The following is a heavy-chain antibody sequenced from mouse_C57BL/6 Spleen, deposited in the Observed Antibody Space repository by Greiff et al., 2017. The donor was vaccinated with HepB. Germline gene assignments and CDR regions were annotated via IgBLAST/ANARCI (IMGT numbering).Heavy chain of an antibody. J-gene: IGHJ3*01. V-gene: IGHV1-72*01. CDR1: GYTFTSYW. CDR2: IDPNSGGT. CDR3: ARSELGGLDWFAY. Sequence: VQLQQSGAELVKPGASVKLSCKASGYTFTSYWMHWVKQRPGRGLEWIGRIDPNSGGTKYNEKFKSKATLTVDKPTSTAYMQLSSLTSEDSAVYYCARSELGGLDWFAYWGQGTLVTVSA. D-gene: IGHD4-1*01.